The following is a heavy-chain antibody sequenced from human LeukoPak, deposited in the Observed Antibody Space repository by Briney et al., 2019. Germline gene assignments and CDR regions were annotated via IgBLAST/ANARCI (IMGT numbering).Heavy chain of an antibody. V-gene: IGHV3-48*04. CDR3: ARDPNYGWFDP. D-gene: IGHD4-17*01. CDR1: GFTFSIYS. CDR2: ISSSGSTI. Sequence: GGSLRLSCAASGFTFSIYSMNWVRQAPGKGLEWVSYISSSGSTIYYADSVKGRFTISRDNAKNSLYLQMNSLRAEDTAVYYCARDPNYGWFDPWGQGTLVTVSS. J-gene: IGHJ5*02.